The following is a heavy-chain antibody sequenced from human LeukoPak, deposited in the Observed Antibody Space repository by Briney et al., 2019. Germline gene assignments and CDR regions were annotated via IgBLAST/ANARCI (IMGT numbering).Heavy chain of an antibody. J-gene: IGHJ4*02. CDR1: GGSISSGGYY. CDR3: ARDDSTERYFDY. D-gene: IGHD2-2*01. CDR2: IYYSGST. Sequence: SETLSLTRTVSGGSISSGGYYWSWIRQHPGKGLEWVGYIYYSGSTYYNPSLKSRVTISVDTSKNQFSLKLSSVTAADTAVYYCARDDSTERYFDYWGQGTLVTVSS. V-gene: IGHV4-31*03.